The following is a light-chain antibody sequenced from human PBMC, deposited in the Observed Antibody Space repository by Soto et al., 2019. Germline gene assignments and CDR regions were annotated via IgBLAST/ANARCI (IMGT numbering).Light chain of an antibody. CDR1: QSVSSSY. Sequence: EIVLTQSPGTLSLSPGERATLSCRASQSVSSSYLAWYQQKPGQAPRLLLYGASSRATGIPDRFSGSGSGTDFTLTISRLEPEDFAVYYCQQYGNSPYTCGQGPKLEIK. CDR3: QQYGNSPYT. V-gene: IGKV3-20*01. CDR2: GAS. J-gene: IGKJ2*01.